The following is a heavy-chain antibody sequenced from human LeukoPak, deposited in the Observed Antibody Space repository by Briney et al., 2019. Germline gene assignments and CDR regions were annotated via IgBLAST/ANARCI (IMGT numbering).Heavy chain of an antibody. Sequence: SGGSLRLSCAASGFTFSSYAMHWVRQAPGKGLEWVSAISGSGGSTCYADSVKGRFTISRDNSKNTLYLQMNSLRAEDTAVYYCAKGYDSSGSTPFDPWGQGTLVTVSS. CDR1: GFTFSSYA. J-gene: IGHJ5*02. V-gene: IGHV3-23*01. D-gene: IGHD3-22*01. CDR3: AKGYDSSGSTPFDP. CDR2: ISGSGGST.